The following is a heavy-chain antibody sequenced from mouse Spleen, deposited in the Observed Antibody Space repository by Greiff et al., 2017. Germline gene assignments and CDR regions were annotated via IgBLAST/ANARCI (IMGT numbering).Heavy chain of an antibody. CDR1: GFTFSSYA. J-gene: IGHJ4*01. CDR3: ARFRYDHYYAMDY. V-gene: IGHV5-9-1*01. Sequence: EVKLEESGGGLVKPGGSLKLSCAASGFTFSSYAMSWVRQTPEKRLEWVATISSGGSYTYYPDSVKGRFTISRDNAKNTLYLQMSSLRSEDTAMYYCARFRYDHYYAMDYWGQGTSVTVSS. D-gene: IGHD2-14*01. CDR2: ISSGGSYT.